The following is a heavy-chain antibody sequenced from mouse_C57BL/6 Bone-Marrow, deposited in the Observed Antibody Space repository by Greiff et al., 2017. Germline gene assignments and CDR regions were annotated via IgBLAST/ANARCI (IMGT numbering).Heavy chain of an antibody. CDR1: GFTFSSYG. CDR2: ISSGGSYT. CDR3: ARFYSNYGWFAY. D-gene: IGHD2-5*01. Sequence: DVQLQESGGDLVKPGGSLKLSCAASGFTFSSYGMSWVRQTPDKRLEWVATISSGGSYTYYPDSVKGRFTISRDNAKNTLYLQMSSLKSEDTAMYYCARFYSNYGWFAYWGQGTLVTVSA. V-gene: IGHV5-6*01. J-gene: IGHJ3*01.